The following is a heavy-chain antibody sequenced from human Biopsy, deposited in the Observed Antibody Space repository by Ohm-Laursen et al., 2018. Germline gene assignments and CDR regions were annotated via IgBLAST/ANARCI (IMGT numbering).Heavy chain of an antibody. D-gene: IGHD3-22*01. CDR3: ARAGYSSGYDY. CDR1: GFTLSSYS. J-gene: IGHJ4*02. V-gene: IGHV3-7*01. Sequence: GSLRLSCTASGFTLSSYSMNWVRQAPGKGLEWVTNMNEDETIKNYVDSVKGRFTISRDNAKNSLYLQLNSLRAEDTAVYYCARAGYSSGYDYWGQGTLVTVSS. CDR2: MNEDETIK.